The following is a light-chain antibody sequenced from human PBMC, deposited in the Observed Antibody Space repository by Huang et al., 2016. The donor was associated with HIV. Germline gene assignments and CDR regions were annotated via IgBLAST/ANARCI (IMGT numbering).Light chain of an antibody. CDR1: HSLLHNNGYIY. CDR2: LGS. J-gene: IGKJ4*01. Sequence: DIVMTQSPVSLPVSPGESASISCKSSHSLLHNNGYIYLDWFVQKPGQSPQLLIYLGSNRVSAVPDRFRASGAGTDFTLTITRMASEDAGTDYCMQAVKGSRLSFGGGTTVEI. V-gene: IGKV2-28*01. CDR3: MQAVKGSRLS.